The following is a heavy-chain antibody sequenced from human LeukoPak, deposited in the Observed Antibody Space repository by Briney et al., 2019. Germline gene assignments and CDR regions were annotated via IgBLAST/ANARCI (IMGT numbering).Heavy chain of an antibody. Sequence: ASVKVSCKASGYTFTSYDINWVRQATGQRLEWMGWMNPNSGNTGYAQKFQGRVTMTRNTSISTAYMELSSLRSEDTAVYYCARVGGGYCSGGSCYSGIYYYYYMDVWGKGTMVTISS. CDR2: MNPNSGNT. CDR3: ARVGGGYCSGGSCYSGIYYYYYMDV. J-gene: IGHJ6*03. CDR1: GYTFTSYD. V-gene: IGHV1-8*01. D-gene: IGHD2-15*01.